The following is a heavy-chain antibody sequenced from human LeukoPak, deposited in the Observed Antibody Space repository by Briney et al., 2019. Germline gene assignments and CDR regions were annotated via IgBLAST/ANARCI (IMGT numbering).Heavy chain of an antibody. D-gene: IGHD2-2*01. V-gene: IGHV4-59*11. Sequence: SETLSLTCTVSGGSISSHYWSWIRQPPGKGLEWIGYIYYSGSTNYNPSLKSRVTISVDTSKNQFSLKLSSVTAADTAVYYCARVRVGARYCSSTSCYFRSWFDPWGQGTLVTVSS. CDR1: GGSISSHY. J-gene: IGHJ5*02. CDR2: IYYSGST. CDR3: ARVRVGARYCSSTSCYFRSWFDP.